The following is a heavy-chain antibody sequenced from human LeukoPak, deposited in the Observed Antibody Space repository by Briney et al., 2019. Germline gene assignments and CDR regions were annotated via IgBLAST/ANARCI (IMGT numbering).Heavy chain of an antibody. D-gene: IGHD3-16*01. Sequence: GGSLRLSCAASGFTFSSYAMSWVRQAPGKGLEGVSAISGSGGSTYYADSVKGRFTISRDNSKNTLYLQMNSLRAEDTAVYYCAKVSYDYVWGSTTYYFDYWGQGTLVTVSS. CDR3: AKVSYDYVWGSTTYYFDY. CDR2: ISGSGGST. V-gene: IGHV3-23*01. J-gene: IGHJ4*02. CDR1: GFTFSSYA.